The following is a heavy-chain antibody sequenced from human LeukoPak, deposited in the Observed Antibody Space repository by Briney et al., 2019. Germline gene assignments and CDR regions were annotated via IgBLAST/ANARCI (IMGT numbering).Heavy chain of an antibody. CDR2: IIPIFGTA. D-gene: IGHD3-22*01. CDR3: AREGGYFDFDY. Sequence: ASVKVSCKASGGTFSSYAISWVRQAPGQGLEWMGRIIPIFGTANYAQKFQGRVTITTDESTSTAYMELSSLRSGDTAVYYCAREGGYFDFDYWGQGTLVTVSS. J-gene: IGHJ4*02. CDR1: GGTFSSYA. V-gene: IGHV1-69*05.